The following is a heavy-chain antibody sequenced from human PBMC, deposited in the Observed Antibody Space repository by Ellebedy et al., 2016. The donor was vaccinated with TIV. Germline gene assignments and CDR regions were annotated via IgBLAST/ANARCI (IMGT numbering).Heavy chain of an antibody. V-gene: IGHV3-7*01. J-gene: IGHJ6*02. CDR1: GFTFSWYW. CDR2: IKQDGSEK. CDR3: ARGDQGVTAHYYGMDV. Sequence: PGGSLRLSCAASGFTFSWYWMNWVRQVPGKGLEWVANIKQDGSEKYYVDSVRSRFTISRDNAKNSLYLQMNSLRDEDTAIYYCARGDQGVTAHYYGMDVWGQGTTVTVSS. D-gene: IGHD2-21*02.